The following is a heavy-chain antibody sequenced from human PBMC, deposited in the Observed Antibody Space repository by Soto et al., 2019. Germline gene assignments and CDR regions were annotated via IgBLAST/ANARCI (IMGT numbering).Heavy chain of an antibody. CDR2: ISYDGSNK. V-gene: IGHV3-30*18. CDR1: GFTFSSYG. D-gene: IGHD3-10*01. J-gene: IGHJ4*02. Sequence: TGGSLRLSCAASGFTFSSYGMHWVRQAPGKGLEWVAVISYDGSNKYYADSVKGRFTISRDNSKNTLYLQMNSLRAEDTAVYYCAKDFRVGGWPDYWGQGTLVTVSS. CDR3: AKDFRVGGWPDY.